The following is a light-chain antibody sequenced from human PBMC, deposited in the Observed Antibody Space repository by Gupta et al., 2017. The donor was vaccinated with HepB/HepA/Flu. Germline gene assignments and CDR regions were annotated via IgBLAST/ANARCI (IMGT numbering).Light chain of an antibody. CDR1: SRDVGGYNY. CDR2: DVS. Sequence: QSALTQPAPVPGSPGQSIPISCTGTSRDVGGYNYVSWYQQHTGKATKLMIYDVSNRPSGVSNRFSGSKSGNTASLTISGLHADDDADYYCSSYTSSSTLAVFGGGTKLTVL. V-gene: IGLV2-14*01. CDR3: SSYTSSSTLAV. J-gene: IGLJ2*01.